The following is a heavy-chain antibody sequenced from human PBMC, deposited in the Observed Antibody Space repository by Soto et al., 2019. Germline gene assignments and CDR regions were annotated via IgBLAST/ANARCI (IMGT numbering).Heavy chain of an antibody. CDR3: ARSQTMVTLVYFQH. CDR2: INGNNGKS. D-gene: IGHD2-21*02. V-gene: IGHV1-3*01. J-gene: IGHJ1*01. CDR1: GYTFTAYA. Sequence: ASVKVSCKASGYTFTAYAIHWLRQAPGQRPEWLGWINGNNGKSKYSEKFQGRVTITGDTNATTSYLELSSLTSEDTAAYYCARSQTMVTLVYFQHWGQGTQVTVSS.